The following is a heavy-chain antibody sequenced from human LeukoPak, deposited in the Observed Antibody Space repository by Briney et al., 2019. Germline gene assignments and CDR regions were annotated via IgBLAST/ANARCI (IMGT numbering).Heavy chain of an antibody. CDR3: TTGKYYYSDSGYYCDY. D-gene: IGHD3-22*01. CDR2: IKTRADGGTI. CDR1: GFTFINAW. V-gene: IGHV3-15*01. Sequence: GGSLRLSCGGSGFTFINAWMSWVRQAPGKGLEWVGRIKTRADGGTIDYAAPVKGRFTISRDDSKNMLFLQMNSLKIEDTAVYYCTTGKYYYSDSGYYCDYWGQGTLVTVSS. J-gene: IGHJ4*02.